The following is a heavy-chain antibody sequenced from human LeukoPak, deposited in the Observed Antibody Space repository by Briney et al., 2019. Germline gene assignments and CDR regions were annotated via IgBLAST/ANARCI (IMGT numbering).Heavy chain of an antibody. J-gene: IGHJ4*02. CDR3: AIGYSSSSGIDY. CDR2: IYYSGST. CDR1: GYSISSGYY. V-gene: IGHV4-38-2*02. D-gene: IGHD6-6*01. Sequence: SETLSLTCTVSGYSISSGYYWGWIRQPTGKGLEWIGSIYYSGSTYYNPSLKSRVTISVDTSKNQFSLKLSSVTAADTAVYYCAIGYSSSSGIDYWGQGTLVTVSS.